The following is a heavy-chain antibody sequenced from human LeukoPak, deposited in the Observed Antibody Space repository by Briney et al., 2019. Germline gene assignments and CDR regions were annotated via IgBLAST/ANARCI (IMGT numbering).Heavy chain of an antibody. Sequence: ASVKVSCKASGYTFTGYYMHWVRQAPGQGLEWMGWINPNSGGTTYAQKFQGRVTMTRNTSISTAYMELSSLRSEDTAVYYCARGSEESGYSSGWYPYYYYYYMDVWGKGTTVTISS. CDR3: ARGSEESGYSSGWYPYYYYYYMDV. J-gene: IGHJ6*03. CDR2: INPNSGGT. V-gene: IGHV1-2*02. D-gene: IGHD6-19*01. CDR1: GYTFTGYY.